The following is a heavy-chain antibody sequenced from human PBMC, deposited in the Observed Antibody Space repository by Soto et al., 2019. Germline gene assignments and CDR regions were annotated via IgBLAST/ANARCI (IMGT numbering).Heavy chain of an antibody. CDR1: GYTFTDYY. CDR2: INPNSGDT. CDR3: ARSVSYISPRPDY. J-gene: IGHJ4*02. Sequence: GAPVKVSCKASGYTFTDYYIHWVRQAPGQGLECMGWINPNSGDTNYAQKFQGRVTMTRDTSISTAYIEVSRLRSDDTAVFYCARSVSYISPRPDYWGQGTLVTVSS. D-gene: IGHD6-6*01. V-gene: IGHV1-2*02.